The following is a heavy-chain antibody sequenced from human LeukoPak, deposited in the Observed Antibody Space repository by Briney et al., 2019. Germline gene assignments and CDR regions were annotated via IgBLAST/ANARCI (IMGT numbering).Heavy chain of an antibody. CDR1: GGSISSNY. CDR2: IYYSGST. J-gene: IGHJ4*02. D-gene: IGHD3-3*01. CDR3: ARARRDSGYYKVDY. Sequence: SETLSLTCTVSGGSISSNYWSWIRQPPGKGLEWIGYIYYSGSTNYNPSLKSRVTISVDTSKNQFSLQLSTVSAEDTAVYYCARARRDSGYYKVDYWGQGALVTVSS. V-gene: IGHV4-59*12.